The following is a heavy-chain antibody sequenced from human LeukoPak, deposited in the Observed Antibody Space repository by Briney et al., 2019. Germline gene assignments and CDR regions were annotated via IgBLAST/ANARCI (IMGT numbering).Heavy chain of an antibody. J-gene: IGHJ4*02. CDR3: ARPRRIQGAQPFDY. Sequence: SVTVSCKASGGTFSSYAISWVRQAPGQGLEWMGGSIPIFGTANYAQKFQGRVTITADESTSTAYMELSSLRSEDTAVYYCARPRRIQGAQPFDYWGQGTLVTVSS. CDR2: SIPIFGTA. D-gene: IGHD3-10*01. V-gene: IGHV1-69*13. CDR1: GGTFSSYA.